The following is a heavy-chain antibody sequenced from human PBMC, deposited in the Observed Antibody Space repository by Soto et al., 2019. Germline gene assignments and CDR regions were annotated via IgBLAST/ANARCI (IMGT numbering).Heavy chain of an antibody. Sequence: QVQLVESGGGVVQPAGSLRLCCAASGFTFSTHGMHWVRQAPGKGLECVTLISSDGSNTYNADSVKGRFTISRDNSQKIVLLQRNSPSPDETVVYFCAKPLGQLIPDNWGQGTLVSVSS. J-gene: IGHJ4*02. V-gene: IGHV3-30*18. CDR2: ISSDGSNT. D-gene: IGHD3-16*01. CDR3: AKPLGQLIPDN. CDR1: GFTFSTHG.